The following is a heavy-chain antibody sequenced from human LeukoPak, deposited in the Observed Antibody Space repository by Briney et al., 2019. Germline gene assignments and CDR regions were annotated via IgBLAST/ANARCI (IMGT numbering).Heavy chain of an antibody. J-gene: IGHJ4*02. V-gene: IGHV3-9*01. Sequence: GGSLRLPCAASGFTFDDYAMHWVRQAPGKGLEWVSGISWNSGSIGYVDSVKGRFTISRDNAKNSLYLQMNSLRAEDTALYYCAKDMRQYYYDSSGYFDGGADYWGQGTLVTVSS. CDR1: GFTFDDYA. CDR2: ISWNSGSI. CDR3: AKDMRQYYYDSSGYFDGGADY. D-gene: IGHD3-22*01.